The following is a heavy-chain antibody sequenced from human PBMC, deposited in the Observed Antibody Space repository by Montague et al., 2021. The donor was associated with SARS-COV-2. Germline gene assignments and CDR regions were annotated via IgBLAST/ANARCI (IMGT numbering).Heavy chain of an antibody. CDR2: ISSSSSYI. J-gene: IGHJ6*02. V-gene: IGHV3-21*01. Sequence: SLRLSCAASGFTFSSYSMNWVRQAPGKGLEWVSSISSSSSYIYYADSVKGRFTISRDNAQNSLYLQMNSLRAEDTAVYYCARGRSYCSSTSSRGCYYYGMDVWGQGTTVTVS. CDR3: ARGRSYCSSTSSRGCYYYGMDV. CDR1: GFTFSSYS. D-gene: IGHD2-2*01.